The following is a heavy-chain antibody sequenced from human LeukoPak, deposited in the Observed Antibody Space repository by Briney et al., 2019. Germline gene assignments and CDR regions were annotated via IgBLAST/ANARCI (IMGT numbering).Heavy chain of an antibody. CDR1: GGSISSYY. V-gene: IGHV4-59*01. Sequence: SETLSLTXTVSGGSISSYYWSWIRQPPGKGLEWIGYIYYSGSTNDNPSLKSRVTISVDTSKNQFSLKLSSVTAADTAVYYCARDRPRDFWSGYYAPVAFDIWGQGTMVTVSS. D-gene: IGHD3-3*01. J-gene: IGHJ3*02. CDR2: IYYSGST. CDR3: ARDRPRDFWSGYYAPVAFDI.